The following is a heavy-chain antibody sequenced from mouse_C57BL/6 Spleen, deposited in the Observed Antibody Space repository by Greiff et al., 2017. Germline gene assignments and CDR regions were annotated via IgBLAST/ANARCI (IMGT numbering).Heavy chain of an antibody. V-gene: IGHV1-15*01. D-gene: IGHD1-1*01. CDR1: GYTFTDYE. J-gene: IGHJ2*01. CDR3: TRGGIMTTDVYYFDY. Sequence: VQLQQSGAELVRPGASVTLSCKASGYTFTDYEMHWVKQTPVHGLEWIGAIDPETGGTAYNQKFKGKAILTADKSSSTAYMELRSLTSEYSAVYYCTRGGIMTTDVYYFDYWGQGTTRTVSS. CDR2: IDPETGGT.